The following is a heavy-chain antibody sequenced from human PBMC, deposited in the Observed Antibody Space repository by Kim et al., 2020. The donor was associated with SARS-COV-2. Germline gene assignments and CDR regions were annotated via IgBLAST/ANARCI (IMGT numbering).Heavy chain of an antibody. J-gene: IGHJ4*02. Sequence: SETLSLTCSVSSASIDSLFWGWVRQTPEKGLEWIASIYYTGTPHYNPSLMSRVAISLDKSRNRFSLRLTSVTAADTATYFCARHLDASDPFYTLAYWGQG. V-gene: IGHV4-59*08. CDR2: IYYTGTP. D-gene: IGHD3-16*01. CDR3: ARHLDASDPFYTLAY. CDR1: SASIDSLF.